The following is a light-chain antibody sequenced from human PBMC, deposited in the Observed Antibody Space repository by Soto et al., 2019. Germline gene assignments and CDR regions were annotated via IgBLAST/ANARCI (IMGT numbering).Light chain of an antibody. V-gene: IGKV4-1*01. CDR3: QQYYSSPLT. CDR1: QSLLSSTDNKNY. CDR2: WAS. Sequence: IVMTQSPDSLAVSLGERVTIDCRSSQSLLSSTDNKNYLAWFQQRPGQPPRLLIRWASARESGVPDRFSASGSGTEFTLTISSLQAEDVAVYYCQQYYSSPLTFGGGTKVE. J-gene: IGKJ4*01.